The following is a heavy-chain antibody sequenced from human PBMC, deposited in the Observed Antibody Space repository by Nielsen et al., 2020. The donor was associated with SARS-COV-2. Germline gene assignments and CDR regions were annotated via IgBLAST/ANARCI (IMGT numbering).Heavy chain of an antibody. V-gene: IGHV5-51*01. D-gene: IGHD3-3*01. Sequence: GESLKISCKGSGYTFTSYWIGWVRQMPGKGLEWMGIIYPGDSDTRYSPSFQGQVTISADKSISTAYLQWSSLKASDTAMYYCARHEVDSTLPYGMDVWGQGTTVTVSS. J-gene: IGHJ6*02. CDR2: IYPGDSDT. CDR3: ARHEVDSTLPYGMDV. CDR1: GYTFTSYW.